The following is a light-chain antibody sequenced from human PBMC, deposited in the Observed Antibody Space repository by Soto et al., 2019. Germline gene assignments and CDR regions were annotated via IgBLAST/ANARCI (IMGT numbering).Light chain of an antibody. CDR3: SSYTSSRTPFV. V-gene: IGLV2-14*01. Sequence: SALTQPSSVSGSPGQSITISCTGTSSDVGGYNYVSWYQQHPGKAPKLMIYEVSNRPSGVSNRFSGSKSGNTASLTISGLQAEDEADYYCSSYTSSRTPFVFGTGTKVNV. CDR1: SSDVGGYNY. CDR2: EVS. J-gene: IGLJ1*01.